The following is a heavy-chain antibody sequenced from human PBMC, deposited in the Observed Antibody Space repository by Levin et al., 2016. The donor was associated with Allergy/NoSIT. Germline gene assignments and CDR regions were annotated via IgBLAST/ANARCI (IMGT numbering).Heavy chain of an antibody. CDR1: GFTLTDYW. CDR2: IKPDGSEN. Sequence: GESLKISCEASGFTLTDYWMTWVRQAPGKGLEWVAYIKPDGSENFYVDSVRGRFTISRDNGKNSLYLQMNSLRAEDTAVYYCAKGGWYPDYWGQGTLVTVSS. D-gene: IGHD6-19*01. V-gene: IGHV3-7*03. J-gene: IGHJ4*02. CDR3: AKGGWYPDY.